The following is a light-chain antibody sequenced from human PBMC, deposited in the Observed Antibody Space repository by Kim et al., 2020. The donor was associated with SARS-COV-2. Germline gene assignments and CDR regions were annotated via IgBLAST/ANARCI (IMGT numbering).Light chain of an antibody. CDR2: DIS. CDR1: QTVIDNY. J-gene: IGKJ4*01. V-gene: IGKV3-20*01. Sequence: SPGERANLSCRASQTVIDNYLAWLQQKRGQTPRLLIYDISNRATGSPDRFSGSGSGTDFTLTISRLEPEDFAMYYCQQYGGAPLTFGGGTKVDIK. CDR3: QQYGGAPLT.